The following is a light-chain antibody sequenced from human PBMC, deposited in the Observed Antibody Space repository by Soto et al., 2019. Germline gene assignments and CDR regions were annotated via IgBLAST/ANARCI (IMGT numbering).Light chain of an antibody. CDR2: DAS. Sequence: DIQMTQSPSTLSASVGDRVTITCRASQGISTWLAWYQQRPGEAPKVLIYDASSLESGVPSRFSGSGSEIEFTLTISSLQPDDFATYYCQHYNSYPFTFGPGTKVDIK. V-gene: IGKV1-5*01. CDR1: QGISTW. CDR3: QHYNSYPFT. J-gene: IGKJ3*01.